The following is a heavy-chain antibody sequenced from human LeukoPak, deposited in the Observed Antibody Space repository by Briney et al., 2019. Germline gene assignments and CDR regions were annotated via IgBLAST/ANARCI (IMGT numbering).Heavy chain of an antibody. V-gene: IGHV3-48*03. CDR1: GFTFSSYE. Sequence: GGSLRLSCAASGFTFSSYEMNWVRQAPGKGLEWVSYISSSGSTRYYADSVKGRFTISRDNAKNSLYLQMNSLRAEDTAVYYCASSPLPDPDYGGNWVDYWGQGTLVTVSS. CDR2: ISSSGSTR. J-gene: IGHJ4*02. CDR3: ASSPLPDPDYGGNWVDY. D-gene: IGHD4-23*01.